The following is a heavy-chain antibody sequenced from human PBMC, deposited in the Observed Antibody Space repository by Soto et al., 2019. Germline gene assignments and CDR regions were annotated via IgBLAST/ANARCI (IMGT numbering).Heavy chain of an antibody. J-gene: IGHJ6*02. CDR2: LIPMFGTT. CDR1: GGTFSSYS. D-gene: IGHD3-9*01. CDR3: ARAVVLTFAGFYDMDV. V-gene: IGHV1-69*18. Sequence: QVQLVQSGAEVKTPGSSVKVSCKASGGTFSSYSINWVRQAPGQGLEWMGRLIPMFGTTDYAQRFQGRVTFTADECTSTGSREVTNLTSEDGAVYYCARAVVLTFAGFYDMDVWGQGTTVTVSS.